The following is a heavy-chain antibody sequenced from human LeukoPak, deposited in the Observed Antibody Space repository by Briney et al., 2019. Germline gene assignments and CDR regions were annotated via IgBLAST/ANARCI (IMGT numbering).Heavy chain of an antibody. Sequence: SETLSLTCTVSGGSVSSYYWSWIRQPPGKGLEWIGYVYYSGGTSYNPSLKSRVTISVDTSKNQFSLKVTSVTAADTAVYFCARQGYGSPFGAFDIWGQGTMVTVSS. D-gene: IGHD2-15*01. J-gene: IGHJ3*02. V-gene: IGHV4-59*08. CDR1: GGSVSSYY. CDR3: ARQGYGSPFGAFDI. CDR2: VYYSGGT.